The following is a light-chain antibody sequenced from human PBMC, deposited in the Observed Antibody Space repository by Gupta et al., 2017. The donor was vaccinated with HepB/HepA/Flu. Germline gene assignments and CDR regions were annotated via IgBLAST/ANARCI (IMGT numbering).Light chain of an antibody. J-gene: IGKJ4*01. CDR1: QSVSSY. V-gene: IGKV3-11*01. CDR2: DAT. CDR3: QLRFNSPT. Sequence: EIVLTQSPASLPLSAGERATLSCRASQSVSSYLAWYQQKPGQAPRLLIDDATDRVAGIPARFGGSGSGTDFTLTISSLEPEDFAVYCCQLRFNSPTFGGGTKVEI.